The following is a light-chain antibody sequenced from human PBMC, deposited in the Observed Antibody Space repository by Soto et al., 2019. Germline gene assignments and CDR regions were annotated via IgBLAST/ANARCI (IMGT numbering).Light chain of an antibody. V-gene: IGLV2-14*01. CDR1: SSDIGGYNA. CDR2: EVT. Sequence: QSVLTQPASVSGSPGQTITISCTGTSSDIGGYNAVSWYQHRPGKAPKLIIYEVTHRPSGVSDRFSASKSGNTASLTISGLQAEDEADYYCNSFRVSHLYVFGTGTKVTVL. J-gene: IGLJ1*01. CDR3: NSFRVSHLYV.